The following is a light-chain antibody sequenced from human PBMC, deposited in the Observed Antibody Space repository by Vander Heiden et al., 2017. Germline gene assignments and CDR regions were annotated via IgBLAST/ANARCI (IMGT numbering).Light chain of an antibody. CDR1: QSLLHSNGYKY. J-gene: IGKJ3*01. V-gene: IGKV2-28*01. CDR2: LGS. CDR3: MQALQTPRT. Sequence: DIVMTQSPLSLPVTPGEPASISCRSNQSLLHSNGYKYLNWYLQKPGQSPQLLIYLGSNRASGVPGRFSGSGSGTDFTLKISRVEAEDVGVYYCMQALQTPRTFGPGTKVDIK.